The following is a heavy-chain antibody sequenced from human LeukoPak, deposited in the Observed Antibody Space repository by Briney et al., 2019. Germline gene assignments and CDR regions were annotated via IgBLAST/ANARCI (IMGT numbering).Heavy chain of an antibody. D-gene: IGHD4-23*01. CDR3: AKDPVGYGGNYFEY. CDR1: GFTFDDYA. CDR2: ISWDGGTT. Sequence: GGSLRPSCAASGFTFDDYAMHWVRQAPGKGLEWVSLISWDGGTTYYADSVKGRFTISRDNSKNSLYLQMNSLRADDTALYYCAKDPVGYGGNYFEYWGQGTLVTVSS. J-gene: IGHJ4*02. V-gene: IGHV3-43D*03.